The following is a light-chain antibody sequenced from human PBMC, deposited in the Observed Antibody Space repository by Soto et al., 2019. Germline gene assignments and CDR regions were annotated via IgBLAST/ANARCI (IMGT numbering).Light chain of an antibody. CDR3: QQDNNWPPFT. Sequence: EIVMTQSPATLSVSPGERATLSCRASQSVSSNLAWYQQKPGQAPRLLIYGASTRATGIPARFSGSGSGTEFTLTISSLQYEDFAVYYCQQDNNWPPFTFGPGTKVDIK. CDR2: GAS. V-gene: IGKV3-15*01. CDR1: QSVSSN. J-gene: IGKJ3*01.